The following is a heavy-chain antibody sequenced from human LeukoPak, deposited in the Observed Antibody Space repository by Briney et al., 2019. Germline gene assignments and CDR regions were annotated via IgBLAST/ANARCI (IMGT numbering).Heavy chain of an antibody. CDR1: GFTFRGFL. V-gene: IGHV3-7*01. D-gene: IGHD1-7*01. J-gene: IGHJ4*02. CDR2: IKQDGSEK. CDR3: ARAGSNWNYVY. Sequence: GGSLRLSCAASGFTFRGFLMSWVRQIPGKGLEWVANIKQDGSEKYYADALKGRFTISRDNTKNSVSLQMNSLIVGDTAVYYCARAGSNWNYVYWGQGTLVTVSS.